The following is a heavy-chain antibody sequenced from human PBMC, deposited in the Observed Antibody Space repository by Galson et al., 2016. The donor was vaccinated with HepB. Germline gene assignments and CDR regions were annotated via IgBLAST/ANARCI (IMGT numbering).Heavy chain of an antibody. CDR2: IVVGSGNT. CDR3: ASTAPRGVVVVPANWFGP. V-gene: IGHV1-58*01. Sequence: SVKVSCKAFGFTSSTSVVQWVRQARGQRLEWIGWIVVGSGNTKYAPTLQERVVISRDMSAGIVYMELTGLRAEDTAVYYCASTAPRGVVVVPANWFGPWGPGTLVTVSS. D-gene: IGHD2-2*01. CDR1: GFTSSTSV. J-gene: IGHJ5*02.